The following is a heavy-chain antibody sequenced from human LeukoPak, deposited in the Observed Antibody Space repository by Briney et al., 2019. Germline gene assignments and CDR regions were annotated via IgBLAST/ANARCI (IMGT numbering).Heavy chain of an antibody. CDR1: GGSIRSGASY. CDR2: IHHSGRT. D-gene: IGHD4-17*01. V-gene: IGHV4-31*03. CDR3: ARETDYGDNVPSDGMDV. J-gene: IGHJ6*02. Sequence: SETLSLTCTVSGGSIRSGASYWTWIRRRPGKGLEWIAYIHHSGRTDYDPSLKSRVTISVGTSKNQFFLNLSSVTAADTAEYFCARETDYGDNVPSDGMDVWGQGTTVTVSS.